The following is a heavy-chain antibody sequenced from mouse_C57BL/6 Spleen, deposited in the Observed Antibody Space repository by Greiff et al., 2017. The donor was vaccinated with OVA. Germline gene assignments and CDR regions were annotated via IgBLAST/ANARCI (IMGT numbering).Heavy chain of an antibody. Sequence: EVQLVEPGGGLVKPGGSLKLSCAASGFTFSSYAMSWVRQTPEQRLEWVATISDGGSYTYYPDNVKGRFTISRDNAKNNLYLQMSHLKSEDTAMYYCARGGNYAMDYWGQGTSVTVSS. CDR2: ISDGGSYT. D-gene: IGHD1-1*02. CDR1: GFTFSSYA. J-gene: IGHJ4*01. V-gene: IGHV5-4*01. CDR3: ARGGNYAMDY.